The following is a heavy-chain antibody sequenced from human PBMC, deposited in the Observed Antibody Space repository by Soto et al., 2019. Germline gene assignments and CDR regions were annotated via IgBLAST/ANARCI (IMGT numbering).Heavy chain of an antibody. CDR3: AGGMLGGWFDH. CDR2: SYYSGST. CDR1: GGSISSYY. V-gene: IGHV4-59*01. J-gene: IGHJ5*02. D-gene: IGHD2-8*01. Sequence: SETRSLTCTVCGGSISSYYWSWIRQPPGKGLEWIGYSYYSGSTNYNPSLKSRVTISVDTSKNQFSLKLSSVTAADTAVYYCAGGMLGGWFDHWGQGTLVTVSS.